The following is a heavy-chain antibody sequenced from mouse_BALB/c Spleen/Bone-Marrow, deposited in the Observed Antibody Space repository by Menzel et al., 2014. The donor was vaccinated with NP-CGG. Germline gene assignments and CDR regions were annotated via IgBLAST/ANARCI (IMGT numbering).Heavy chain of an antibody. CDR3: ARGSYYEGAMDY. J-gene: IGHJ4*01. CDR1: GFSLTSYG. V-gene: IGHV2-9*02. Sequence: VQGVEPGPGLVAPSQSLSITCTVSGFSLTSYGVHWVRQPPGKVLEWLGVIWAGGSTNYNSALMSRLSISKDNSNSQVFLKMNSLQTDDTAMYYCARGSYYEGAMDYWGQGTSVTVSS. CDR2: IWAGGST. D-gene: IGHD1-1*01.